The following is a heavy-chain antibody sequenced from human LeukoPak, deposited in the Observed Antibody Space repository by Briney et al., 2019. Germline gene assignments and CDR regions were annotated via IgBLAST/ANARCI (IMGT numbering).Heavy chain of an antibody. CDR3: ARDGVIAVAGFDY. Sequence: ASETLSLTCSVSGGSISSSSSYWGWIRQPPGKGLEWIGRIYTSGSTNYNPSLKSRVTMSVDTSKNQFSLKLSSVTAADTAVYYCARDGVIAVAGFDYWGQGTLVTVSS. V-gene: IGHV4-39*07. J-gene: IGHJ4*02. CDR2: IYTSGST. D-gene: IGHD6-19*01. CDR1: GGSISSSSSY.